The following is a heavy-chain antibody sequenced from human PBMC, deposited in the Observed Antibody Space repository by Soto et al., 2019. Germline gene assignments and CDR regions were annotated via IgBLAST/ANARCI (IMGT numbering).Heavy chain of an antibody. V-gene: IGHV4-34*01. J-gene: IGHJ4*02. CDR1: GGSFSGYY. CDR2: INHSGST. Sequence: PSETLSLTCAVYGGSFSGYYWSWIRQPPGKGLEWIGEINHSGSTNYNPSLKSRVTISVDTSKNQFSLKLSSVTAADTAVYYCASSIAAAGLFDYWGQGTLVT. D-gene: IGHD6-13*01. CDR3: ASSIAAAGLFDY.